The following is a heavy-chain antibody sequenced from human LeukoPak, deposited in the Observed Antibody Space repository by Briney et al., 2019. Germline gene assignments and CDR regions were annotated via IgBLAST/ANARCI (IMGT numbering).Heavy chain of an antibody. Sequence: GGSLRLSCAASGFTSGTSWVSWVRQAPGKGREWVANINHAGSAQYYVDSVNGRFTIFRDNAKSSLYLQMNSLRAEDTAVYYCATSARWGQGTLVTVSS. J-gene: IGHJ4*02. CDR2: INHAGSAQ. V-gene: IGHV3-7*01. CDR1: GFTSGTSW. CDR3: ATSAR.